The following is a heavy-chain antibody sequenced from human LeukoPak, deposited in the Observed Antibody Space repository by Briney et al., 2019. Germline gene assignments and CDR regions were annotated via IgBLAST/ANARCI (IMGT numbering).Heavy chain of an antibody. CDR2: IYYSGST. J-gene: IGHJ4*02. D-gene: IGHD6-19*01. Sequence: TLSLTCTVSGGSISSGGYYWSWIRQHPGKGLEWIGYIYYSGSTYYNPSLKSRVTISVDTSKNQFSLKLSSVTAADTAVYYCARGQDSSGWYFDYWGQGTLVTVSS. CDR3: ARGQDSSGWYFDY. V-gene: IGHV4-31*03. CDR1: GGSISSGGYY.